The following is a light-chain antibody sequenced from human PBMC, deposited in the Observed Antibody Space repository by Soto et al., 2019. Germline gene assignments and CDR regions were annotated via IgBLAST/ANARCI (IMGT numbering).Light chain of an antibody. V-gene: IGLV1-40*01. Sequence: QSVLTQSPSVSGAPGQRVTISCTGGSSDIGAGHGVHWYQQLPGTAPKLLIYDDTNRPSGVPDRFSGSKAGTSASLAITGLQADDEGDYYCHSYDSSPTAVVFGGGTKLTVL. CDR1: SSDIGAGHG. CDR3: HSYDSSPTAVV. CDR2: DDT. J-gene: IGLJ3*02.